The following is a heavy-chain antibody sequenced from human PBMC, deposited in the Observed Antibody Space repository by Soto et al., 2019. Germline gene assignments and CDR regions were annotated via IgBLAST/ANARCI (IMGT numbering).Heavy chain of an antibody. V-gene: IGHV4-39*01. CDR2: VYYSGSI. Sequence: SETLSLTCTVSGGSISSGGYYWSWIRQHPGKGLEWIGSVYYSGSIYYNPSLESRVTISVDKSKNQFSLKLMSLSAADTAVYYCGRLEGLATISYYFDYWGQGALVTVSS. J-gene: IGHJ4*02. D-gene: IGHD3-9*01. CDR3: GRLEGLATISYYFDY. CDR1: GGSISSGGYY.